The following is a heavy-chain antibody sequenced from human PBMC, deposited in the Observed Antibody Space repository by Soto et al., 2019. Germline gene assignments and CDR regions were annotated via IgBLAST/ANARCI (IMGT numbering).Heavy chain of an antibody. V-gene: IGHV1-69*12. CDR1: GGTFSSYA. CDR2: IIPIFGTA. J-gene: IGHJ6*02. CDR3: ASEGLAVGVVVVAATRWCYGRDV. D-gene: IGHD2-15*01. Sequence: QVQLVQSGAEVKKPGSSVKVSCKASGGTFSSYAISWVRQAPGQGLEWMGGIIPIFGTANYAQKFQGRVTITADESTSTXXMXLXXLRSEDTAVYDWASEGLAVGVVVVAATRWCYGRDVWGQGTTVTVSS.